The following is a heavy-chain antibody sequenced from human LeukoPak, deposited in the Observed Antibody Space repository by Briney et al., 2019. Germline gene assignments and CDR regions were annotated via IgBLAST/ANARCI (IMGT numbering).Heavy chain of an antibody. CDR3: ASYPRYSSTPPFDY. D-gene: IGHD2-2*01. CDR2: INPNTGET. Sequence: ATVKVSCKASGYTFTGYYMHWVRQAPGQGLESMGWINPNTGETNSAQKFQGRVTMTRDTTINTAYMELTRLTSDDTAVYYCASYPRYSSTPPFDYWGQGTLVTVSS. J-gene: IGHJ4*02. CDR1: GYTFTGYY. V-gene: IGHV1-2*02.